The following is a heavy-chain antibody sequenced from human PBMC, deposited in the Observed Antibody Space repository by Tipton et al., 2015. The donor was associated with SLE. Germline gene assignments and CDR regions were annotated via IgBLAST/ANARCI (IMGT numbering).Heavy chain of an antibody. J-gene: IGHJ4*02. CDR2: IYHSGST. V-gene: IGHV4-39*07. D-gene: IGHD6-13*01. CDR3: ARILAAAGTGGY. CDR1: GGSISSRSYY. Sequence: TLSLTCSVSGGSISSRSYYWGWIRQPPGMGLEWIGSIYHSGSTYYNPSLKSRVTISVDTSKNQFSLKLSSVTAADTAVYYCARILAAAGTGGYWGQGTLVTVSS.